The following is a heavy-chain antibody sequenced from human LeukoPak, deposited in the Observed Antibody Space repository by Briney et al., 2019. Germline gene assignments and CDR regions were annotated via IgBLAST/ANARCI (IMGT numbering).Heavy chain of an antibody. V-gene: IGHV3-23*01. CDR2: ISGSGGST. CDR1: GFTFSSYA. J-gene: IGHJ4*02. D-gene: IGHD3-10*01. Sequence: PGGSLRLSCAASGFTFSSYAMSWVRQAPGKGLEWVSAISGSGGSTYYADSVKGRFTISRDNSKNTLYLQMNSLRAEDTAVYYCAKDPGNYGSGSYPLSYWGQGTLVTVSS. CDR3: AKDPGNYGSGSYPLSY.